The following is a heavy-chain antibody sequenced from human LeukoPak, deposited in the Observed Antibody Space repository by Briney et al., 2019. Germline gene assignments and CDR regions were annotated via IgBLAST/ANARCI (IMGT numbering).Heavy chain of an antibody. CDR2: IYYSGST. V-gene: IGHV4-39*07. D-gene: IGHD2-2*01. CDR1: GGSISSSSYY. J-gene: IGHJ3*02. Sequence: PSETLSLTCTVSGGSISSSSYYWGWIRQPPGKGLEWIGSIYYSGSTYYNPSLKSRVTISVDTSKNQFSLKLSSVTAADTAVYYCARDSPADDHDAFDIWGQGTMVTVSS. CDR3: ARDSPADDHDAFDI.